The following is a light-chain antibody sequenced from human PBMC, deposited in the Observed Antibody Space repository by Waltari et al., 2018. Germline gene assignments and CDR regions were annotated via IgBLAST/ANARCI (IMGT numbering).Light chain of an antibody. CDR1: SSDIGGYNI. J-gene: IGLJ3*02. CDR3: CSYAGSSTWV. CDR2: EVS. Sequence: QSALTQPAAVSGSPGQSITISCTGTSSDIGGYNIVSWYLQYAGKAPKFIIYEVSRWPSGISQRFSGSKSGNTASLTISGLQADDEGDYYCCSYAGSSTWVFGGGTKLTVL. V-gene: IGLV2-23*02.